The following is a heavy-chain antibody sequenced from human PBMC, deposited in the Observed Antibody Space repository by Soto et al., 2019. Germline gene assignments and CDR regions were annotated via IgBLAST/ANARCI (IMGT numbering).Heavy chain of an antibody. J-gene: IGHJ6*02. D-gene: IGHD6-19*01. Sequence: ASVTVSCKVSGYTLTELSMHWVRQAPGKGLEWMGGFDPEDGETIYAQKFQGRVTMTEDTSTDTAYMELSSLRSEDTAVYYCAMWSGWYNSIDVWGHGTKSTVSS. V-gene: IGHV1-24*01. CDR1: GYTLTELS. CDR2: FDPEDGET. CDR3: AMWSGWYNSIDV.